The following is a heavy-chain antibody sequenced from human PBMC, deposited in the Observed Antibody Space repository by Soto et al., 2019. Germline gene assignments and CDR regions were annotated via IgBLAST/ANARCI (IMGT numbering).Heavy chain of an antibody. CDR3: ARALSSGRNNWFDP. V-gene: IGHV6-1*01. CDR1: GDSVSSNSTA. CDR2: TYYRSKWYN. Sequence: PSQTLSLTCAISGDSVSSNSTAWNWIRQSPSRGLEWLGRTYYRSKWYNDYAVSVKSRITINPDTSKNQFSLQLNSVTPEDTPVYYCARALSSGRNNWFDPWGQGTLVTVSS. D-gene: IGHD6-19*01. J-gene: IGHJ5*02.